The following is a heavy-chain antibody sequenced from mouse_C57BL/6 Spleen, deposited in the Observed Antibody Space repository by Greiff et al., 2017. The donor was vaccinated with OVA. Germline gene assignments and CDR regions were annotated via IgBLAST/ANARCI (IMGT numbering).Heavy chain of an antibody. J-gene: IGHJ4*01. V-gene: IGHV1-53*01. CDR2: INPSNGGT. Sequence: QVQLQQPGTELVKPGASVKLSCKASGYTFTSYWMHWVKQRPGQGLEWIGNINPSNGGTNYNEKFKSKATLTVDKSSSTAYMQLSSLTSEDSAVYYCARDSIYYYGSSYGDAMDYWGQGTSVTVSS. D-gene: IGHD1-1*01. CDR1: GYTFTSYW. CDR3: ARDSIYYYGSSYGDAMDY.